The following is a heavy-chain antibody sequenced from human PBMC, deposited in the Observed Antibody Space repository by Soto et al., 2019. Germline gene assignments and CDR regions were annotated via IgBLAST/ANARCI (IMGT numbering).Heavy chain of an antibody. J-gene: IGHJ4*02. CDR2: ISSSNSYI. V-gene: IGHV3-21*01. Sequence: GGSLRLSCAASGFTFSRYNMNWVRQAPGKGLEWVSCISSSNSYIYYADSVMGRLTISRDNAKNSLYLQMNSLRAEDTAVYYCARSEYGDYAYFDSWGQGTLVTVSS. CDR3: ARSEYGDYAYFDS. CDR1: GFTFSRYN. D-gene: IGHD4-17*01.